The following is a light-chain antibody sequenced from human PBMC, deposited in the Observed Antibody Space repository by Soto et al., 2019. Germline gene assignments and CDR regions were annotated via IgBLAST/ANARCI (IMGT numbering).Light chain of an antibody. CDR3: ISYTGSSTSYV. V-gene: IGLV2-14*01. CDR1: RSDIGSYNY. Sequence: QSALTQPASVSGSPAQSITISCSGTRSDIGSYNYVAWYQQFPGKTPKILIYGVSNRPSGVSSRFSGSKSGNTASLTISGLQAEDEADYYCISYTGSSTSYVFGSGTKLTVL. J-gene: IGLJ1*01. CDR2: GVS.